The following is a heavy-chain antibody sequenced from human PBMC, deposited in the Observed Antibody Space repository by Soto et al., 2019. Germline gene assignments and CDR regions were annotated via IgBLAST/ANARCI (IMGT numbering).Heavy chain of an antibody. CDR1: GGSISSGGYS. CDR3: ARGSDTAMVRAFDY. V-gene: IGHV4-30-2*01. D-gene: IGHD5-18*01. J-gene: IGHJ4*02. CDR2: IYHSGST. Sequence: LSLTCAVSGGSISSGGYSWSWIRQPPGKGLEWIGYIYHSGSTYYNPSLKSRVTISVDRSKNQFSLKLSSVTAADTAVYYCARGSDTAMVRAFDYWGQGTLVTVSS.